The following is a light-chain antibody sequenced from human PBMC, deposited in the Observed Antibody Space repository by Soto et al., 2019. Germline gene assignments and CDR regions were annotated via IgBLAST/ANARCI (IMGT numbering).Light chain of an antibody. CDR3: QQYGSSPLT. J-gene: IGKJ5*01. V-gene: IGKV3-20*01. CDR2: GAS. Sequence: EIVLTQSPGTLSLSPGERATLSCRASQIVSSSSLAWYQQKPGQAPRLHIFGASIRATGIPDRFSGSGSGTDFTLTISRLEPEDFAVYSCQQYGSSPLTFGQGTRLEIK. CDR1: QIVSSSS.